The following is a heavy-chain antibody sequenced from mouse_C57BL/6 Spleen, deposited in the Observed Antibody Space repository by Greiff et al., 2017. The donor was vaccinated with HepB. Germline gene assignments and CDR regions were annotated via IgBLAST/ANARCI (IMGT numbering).Heavy chain of an antibody. CDR1: GFTFSDYY. D-gene: IGHD1-1*01. Sequence: EVQLVESGGGLVQPGGSLKLSCAASGFTFSDYYMYWVRQTPEKRLEWVAYISNGGGSTYYPDTVKGRFTMSIDNATNTLYLQMSRLKSEDTAMYYCARHEDHYGSSWYFDVWGTGTTVTVSS. V-gene: IGHV5-12*01. J-gene: IGHJ1*03. CDR2: ISNGGGST. CDR3: ARHEDHYGSSWYFDV.